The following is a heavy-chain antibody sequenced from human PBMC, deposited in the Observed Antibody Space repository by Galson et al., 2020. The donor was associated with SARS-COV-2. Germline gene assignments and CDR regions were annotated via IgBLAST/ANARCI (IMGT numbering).Heavy chain of an antibody. Sequence: NSGGPLRLSCAASGFPFSTYSMNWVRLAPGKGLEWVPSISTSSSYTYYVDSVKGRFSISRDNPRNSLYLQMNSLRAEDTAVYYCAREEGIRGYNYGRLYYGMDVWGQGTTVTVSS. J-gene: IGHJ6*02. CDR1: GFPFSTYS. CDR3: AREEGIRGYNYGRLYYGMDV. V-gene: IGHV3-21*01. CDR2: ISTSSSYT. D-gene: IGHD5-18*01.